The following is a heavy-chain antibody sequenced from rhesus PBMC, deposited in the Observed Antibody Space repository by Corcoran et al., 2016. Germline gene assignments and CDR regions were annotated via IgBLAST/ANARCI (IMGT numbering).Heavy chain of an antibody. V-gene: IGHV4-165*01. J-gene: IGHJ4*01. Sequence: QVPLQASGPGLVKPSAPLSLTCAVSGGSFRGYSWGWIRQPPGKGLEWIGYISGSSGSTEYNTSLKSRVTISTDTSKNQFSLKLSSVTAADTAVYYCARGPYTTRIDYWGQGVLVTVSS. CDR3: ARGPYTTRIDY. D-gene: IGHD3-3*01. CDR1: GGSFRGYS. CDR2: ISGSSGST.